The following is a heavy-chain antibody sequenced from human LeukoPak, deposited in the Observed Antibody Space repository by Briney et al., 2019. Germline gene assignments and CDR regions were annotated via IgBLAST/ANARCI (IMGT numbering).Heavy chain of an antibody. J-gene: IGHJ6*03. V-gene: IGHV3-23*01. CDR1: GFTFSSYA. Sequence: GGSLRLSCAASGFTFSSYAMSWVRQAPGKGLEWVSAISGSGGSTYYADSVKGRFTISRDNSKNSLYLQMNSLRAEDTAVYYCAKFTGYSNYYYYYMDVWGKGTTVTVSS. D-gene: IGHD4-11*01. CDR3: AKFTGYSNYYYYYMDV. CDR2: ISGSGGST.